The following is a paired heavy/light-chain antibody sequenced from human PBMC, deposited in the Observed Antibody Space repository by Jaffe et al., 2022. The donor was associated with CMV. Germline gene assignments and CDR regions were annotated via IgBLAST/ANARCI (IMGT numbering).Heavy chain of an antibody. V-gene: IGHV4-34*01. CDR1: GGSFSGYY. CDR3: ARASGYRRASQWLVLEQTEYFQH. Sequence: QVQLQQWGAGLLKPSETLSLTCAVYGGSFSGYYWSWIRQPPGKGLEWIGEINHSGSTNYNPSLKSRVTISVDTSKNQFSLKLSSVTAADTAVYYCARASGYRRASQWLVLEQTEYFQHWGQGTLVTVSS. CDR2: INHSGST. D-gene: IGHD6-19*01. J-gene: IGHJ1*01.
Light chain of an antibody. Sequence: EIVLTQSPATLSLSPGERATLSCRASQSVSSYLAWYQQKPGQAPRLLIYDASNRATGIPARFSGSGSGTDFTLTISSLEPEDFAVYYCQQRSNWPPVTFGQGTRLEIK. CDR3: QQRSNWPPVT. V-gene: IGKV3-11*01. CDR2: DAS. CDR1: QSVSSY. J-gene: IGKJ5*01.